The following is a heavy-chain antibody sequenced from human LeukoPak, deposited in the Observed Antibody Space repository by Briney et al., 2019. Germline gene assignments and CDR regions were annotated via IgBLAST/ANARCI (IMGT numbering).Heavy chain of an antibody. CDR1: GGSFSGYY. CDR3: ARNRGTNYYYYYMDV. Sequence: SETLSLTCAVYGGSFSGYYWSWIRQPPGKGLEWIGEINHSGSTNYNPSLKSRVTISVDTSKNQFSLKLSSVPAADTAVYYCARNRGTNYYYYYMDVWGKGTTVTVSS. J-gene: IGHJ6*03. V-gene: IGHV4-34*01. CDR2: INHSGST. D-gene: IGHD1-14*01.